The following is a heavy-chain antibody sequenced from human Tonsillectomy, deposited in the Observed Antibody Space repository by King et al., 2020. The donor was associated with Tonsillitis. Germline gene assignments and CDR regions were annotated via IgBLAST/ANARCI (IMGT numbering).Heavy chain of an antibody. CDR1: GFTCDDYA. CDR2: ISGDGGST. J-gene: IGHJ6*03. Sequence: VQLVESGGVVVQPGGSLRLSCAASGFTCDDYAMHWVRQAPGKSLEWVSLISGDGGSTSYADSVKGRFTISRDNSKNSLYLQMNSLRTEETALYYCAQSRSYYDFWSGSQDYYYMDVWGKGTTVTVSS. V-gene: IGHV3-43*02. D-gene: IGHD3-3*01. CDR3: AQSRSYYDFWSGSQDYYYMDV.